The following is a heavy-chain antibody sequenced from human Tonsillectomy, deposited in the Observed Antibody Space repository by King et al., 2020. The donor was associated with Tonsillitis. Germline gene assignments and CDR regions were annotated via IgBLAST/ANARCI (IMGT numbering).Heavy chain of an antibody. V-gene: IGHV4-34*01. CDR1: GGSFSGYY. CDR3: ARGLATVGATLVY. CDR2: INHSGNT. J-gene: IGHJ4*02. Sequence: VQLQQWGAGLLKPSETLSLTCAVYGGSFSGYYWTWIRQSPGKGLEWIGEINHSGNTNYNPSLESRVTISVDTSKNQFSLKLISVTAADTAVYYCARGLATVGATLVYWGQGTLVTVSS. D-gene: IGHD1-26*01.